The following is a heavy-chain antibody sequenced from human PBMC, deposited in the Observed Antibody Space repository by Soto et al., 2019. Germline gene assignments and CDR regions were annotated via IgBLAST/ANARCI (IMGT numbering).Heavy chain of an antibody. CDR2: ISPGSRYP. D-gene: IGHD2-15*01. V-gene: IGHV3-11*06. CDR3: VRGGGGGLFDP. CDR1: GFTFGDSY. Sequence: PGGTLRLSCAGSGFTFGDSYMSWIRQAPGKGLEWLSYISPGSRYPAYADSVKGRFTISRDNAKRSLYLQMMSLTAEDTAIYYCVRGGGGGLFDPWGQGTMVTVSS. J-gene: IGHJ5*02.